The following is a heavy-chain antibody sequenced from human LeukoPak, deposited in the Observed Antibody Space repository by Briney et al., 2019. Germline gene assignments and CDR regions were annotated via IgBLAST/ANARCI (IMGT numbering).Heavy chain of an antibody. CDR3: ARYDYGDCWFDP. Sequence: SETLSLTCAVHGGSFSGYYWSWIRQPPGKGLEWIGEINHSGSTNYNPSLKSRVTISVNTSKNQFSLKLSSVTAADTALYYCARYDYGDCWFDPWGQGTLVTVSS. CDR1: GGSFSGYY. D-gene: IGHD4-17*01. V-gene: IGHV4-34*01. CDR2: INHSGST. J-gene: IGHJ5*02.